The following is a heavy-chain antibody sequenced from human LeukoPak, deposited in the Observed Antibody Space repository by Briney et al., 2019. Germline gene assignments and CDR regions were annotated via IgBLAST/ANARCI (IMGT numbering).Heavy chain of an antibody. Sequence: NTSETLSLTCTVSGGSISSHYWSWIRQPPGKGLEWIGYIYHSGSTNYNPSLKSRVTISVDTSKNQFSLKLSSVTAADTAVYYCARGGWSLDYWGQGTLVTVSS. V-gene: IGHV4-59*11. D-gene: IGHD6-19*01. J-gene: IGHJ4*02. CDR3: ARGGWSLDY. CDR2: IYHSGST. CDR1: GGSISSHY.